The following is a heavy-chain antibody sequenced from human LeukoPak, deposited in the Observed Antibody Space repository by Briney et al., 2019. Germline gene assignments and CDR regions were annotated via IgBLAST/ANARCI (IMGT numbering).Heavy chain of an antibody. D-gene: IGHD3-10*01. CDR3: ARDHITMVRGAHGMDV. Sequence: GGSLRLSCAASGFTFSDYYMSWIRQAPGKGLEWVSYISSSGSTIYYADSVKGRFTISRDNAKNSLYLQMNSLRAEDTAVYYCARDHITMVRGAHGMDVWGQGTTVTVSS. V-gene: IGHV3-11*01. J-gene: IGHJ6*02. CDR2: ISSSGSTI. CDR1: GFTFSDYY.